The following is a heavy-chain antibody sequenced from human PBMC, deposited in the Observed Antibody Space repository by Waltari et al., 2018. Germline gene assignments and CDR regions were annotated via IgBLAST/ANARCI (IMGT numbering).Heavy chain of an antibody. Sequence: QLQLQESGPGLVKPSETLSLTCTVSGGSISSSSYYWGWIRQPPGKGLEWIGSIYYSGSTYYNPSLKSRVTISVDTSKNQFSLKLSSVTAADTAVYYCARAPVVVTNFDYWGLGTLVTVSS. CDR3: ARAPVVVTNFDY. J-gene: IGHJ4*02. D-gene: IGHD2-21*02. V-gene: IGHV4-39*07. CDR1: GGSISSSSYY. CDR2: IYYSGST.